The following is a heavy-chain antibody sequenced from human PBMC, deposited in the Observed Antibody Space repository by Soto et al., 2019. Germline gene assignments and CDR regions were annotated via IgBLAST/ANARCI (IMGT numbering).Heavy chain of an antibody. V-gene: IGHV4-34*01. Sequence: PSETLSLTCAVYGGSFSGYYWSWIRQPPGKGLEWIGEINHSGSTNYNPSLKSRVTISVDTSKDQFSLKLSSVTAADTAVYYCARGRYYYGSGSLTFDYWGQGTLVTVSS. D-gene: IGHD3-10*01. CDR1: GGSFSGYY. CDR3: ARGRYYYGSGSLTFDY. J-gene: IGHJ4*02. CDR2: INHSGST.